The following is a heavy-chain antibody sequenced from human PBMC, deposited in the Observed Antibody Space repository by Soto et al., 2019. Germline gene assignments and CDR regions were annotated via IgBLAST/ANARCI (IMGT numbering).Heavy chain of an antibody. V-gene: IGHV3-48*02. CDR3: ARGLYYYDSSGYWGY. J-gene: IGHJ4*02. Sequence: EVQLVESGGGLVQPGGSLRLSCAASGFTFSSYSMNWVRQAPGKGLEWVSYISSSSSTIYYADSVKGRFTISRDNAKNSLYLQMISLRDEDTAMYYCARGLYYYDSSGYWGYWGQGTLVTVSS. D-gene: IGHD3-22*01. CDR2: ISSSSSTI. CDR1: GFTFSSYS.